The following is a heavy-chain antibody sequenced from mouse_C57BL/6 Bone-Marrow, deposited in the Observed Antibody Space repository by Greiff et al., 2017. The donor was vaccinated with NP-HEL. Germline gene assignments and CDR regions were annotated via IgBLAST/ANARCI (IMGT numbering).Heavy chain of an antibody. V-gene: IGHV1-69*01. CDR2: IDPSDSYT. Sequence: QVQLQQPGAELVMPGASVKLSCKASGYTFTSYWMHWVKQRPGQGLEWIGEIDPSDSYTTSNQKFKGKSTLTVDKSSSTAYMQLSSLTSEDSAVYYCARGWDYGAWFAYWGQGTLVTVSA. D-gene: IGHD2-4*01. CDR3: ARGWDYGAWFAY. J-gene: IGHJ3*01. CDR1: GYTFTSYW.